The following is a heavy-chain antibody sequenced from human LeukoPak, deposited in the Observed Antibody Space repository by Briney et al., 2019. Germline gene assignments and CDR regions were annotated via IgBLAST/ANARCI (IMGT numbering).Heavy chain of an antibody. D-gene: IGHD6-6*01. J-gene: IGHJ6*02. Sequence: PSETLSLTCTVSGGSISSYYWSWIRQPPGEGLEWIGYIYYSGSTNYNPSLKSRVTISVDTSKNQFSLKLSSVTAADTAVYYCARFVPVNYYGMDVWGQGTTVTVSS. CDR3: ARFVPVNYYGMDV. V-gene: IGHV4-59*01. CDR2: IYYSGST. CDR1: GGSISSYY.